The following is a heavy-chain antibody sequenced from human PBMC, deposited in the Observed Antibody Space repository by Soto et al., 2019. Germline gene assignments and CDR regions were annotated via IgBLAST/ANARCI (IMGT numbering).Heavy chain of an antibody. CDR2: IDPSDSYT. J-gene: IGHJ6*02. D-gene: IGHD3-22*01. V-gene: IGHV5-10-1*01. CDR3: ASSYYDSSGYYNYYYCMDV. Sequence: GESLKISCKGSGYSFTSYWISWVRQMPGKGLEWMGRIDPSDSYTNYSPSFQGHVTISADKSISTAYLQWSSLKASDTAMYYCASSYYDSSGYYNYYYCMDVWGQGTTVTVPS. CDR1: GYSFTSYW.